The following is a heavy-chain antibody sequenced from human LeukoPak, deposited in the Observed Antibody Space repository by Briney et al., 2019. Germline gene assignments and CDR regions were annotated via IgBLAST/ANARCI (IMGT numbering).Heavy chain of an antibody. D-gene: IGHD3-9*01. Sequence: PGGSLRLSCAASGFTVSSNYMSWVRQAPGKGLEWVSVIYSGGSTYYADSVKGRFTISRDNSKNTLYLQMNSLSAEDTAVYYCAREDILTGFDYWGQGTLVTVSS. CDR3: AREDILTGFDY. CDR2: IYSGGST. J-gene: IGHJ4*02. V-gene: IGHV3-53*01. CDR1: GFTVSSNY.